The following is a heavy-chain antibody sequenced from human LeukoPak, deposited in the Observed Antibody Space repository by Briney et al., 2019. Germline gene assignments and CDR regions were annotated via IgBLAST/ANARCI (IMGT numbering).Heavy chain of an antibody. Sequence: GGSLRLSCAASGFTFSSYAMSWVRQAPGKGLEWVTAISGSGGSTYYADSVKGRFTISRDNSKNTLYLQMNSLRAEDTGVYYGAKRGVVAATPSTVWGKETLVTVSS. CDR1: GFTFSSYA. D-gene: IGHD2-15*01. CDR2: ISGSGGST. V-gene: IGHV3-23*01. J-gene: IGHJ4*02. CDR3: AKRGVVAATPSTV.